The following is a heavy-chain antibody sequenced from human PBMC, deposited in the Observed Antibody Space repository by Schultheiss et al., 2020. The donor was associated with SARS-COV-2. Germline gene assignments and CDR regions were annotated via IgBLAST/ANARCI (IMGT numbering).Heavy chain of an antibody. CDR3: ARTTLRFLEWLPLPFDY. V-gene: IGHV1-18*01. Sequence: GESLKISCKASGYTFTSYDINWVRQATGQGLEWMGWISAYNGNTNYAQKLQGRVTMTTDTSTSTAYMELRSLRSDDTAVYYCARTTLRFLEWLPLPFDYWGQGTLVTVSS. D-gene: IGHD3-3*01. CDR2: ISAYNGNT. CDR1: GYTFTSYD. J-gene: IGHJ4*02.